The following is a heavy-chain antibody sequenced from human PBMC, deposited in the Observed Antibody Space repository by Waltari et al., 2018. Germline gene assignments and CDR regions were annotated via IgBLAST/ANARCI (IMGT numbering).Heavy chain of an antibody. V-gene: IGHV3-7*01. CDR2: IQEDGGTK. J-gene: IGHJ4*02. CDR3: ATNDGWSPGGNY. Sequence: EVHLVESGGGLVQPGGSLRLSCVASGFTFGDCWMSWVRQAQGKGLEWLSNIQEDGGTKNYVDSVKGRFTISRDNAKNSLYLQMNSLRAEDTAVYYCATNDGWSPGGNYWGQGTLVTVSS. CDR1: GFTFGDCW. D-gene: IGHD6-19*01.